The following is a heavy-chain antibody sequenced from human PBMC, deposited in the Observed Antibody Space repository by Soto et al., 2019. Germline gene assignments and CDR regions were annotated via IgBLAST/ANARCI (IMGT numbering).Heavy chain of an antibody. CDR2: IIPIFGTA. CDR1: GGTFSSYA. J-gene: IGHJ6*04. V-gene: IGHV1-69*13. D-gene: IGHD3-3*01. CDR3: ARTSVNYDFWSGYYPH. Sequence: ASVKVSCKASGGTFSSYAISWVRQAPGQGLEWMGGIIPIFGTANYAQKFQGRVTITADESTSTAYMELSSLRSEDTAVYYCARTSVNYDFWSGYYPHWGKGTTVTVSS.